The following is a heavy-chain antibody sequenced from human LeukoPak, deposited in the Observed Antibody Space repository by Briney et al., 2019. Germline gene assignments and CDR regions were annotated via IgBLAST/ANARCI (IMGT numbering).Heavy chain of an antibody. J-gene: IGHJ4*02. D-gene: IGHD4-17*01. CDR3: ARRESGDYEGMY. V-gene: IGHV4-39*07. Sequence: SETLSLTCTVSSASIRSSSYYWAWIRQPPGKGLEWIGGIYYSGSTYYNSSLKSRATVSADTSKNQFSLKMSSVTAADTATYYCARRESGDYEGMYWGQGTLVTVSS. CDR1: SASIRSSSYY. CDR2: IYYSGST.